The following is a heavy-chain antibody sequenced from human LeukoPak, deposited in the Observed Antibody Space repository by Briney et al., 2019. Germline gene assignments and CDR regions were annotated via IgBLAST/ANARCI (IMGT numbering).Heavy chain of an antibody. D-gene: IGHD2-8*01. J-gene: IGHJ4*02. V-gene: IGHV3-30*04. Sequence: PGGSLRLSCAASGFTFSSYAMHWVRQAPGKGLEWVAVISYDGSNKYYADSVKGRFTISRDNSKNTLYLQMNSLRAEDTAVYYCANGRVYDYWGQGTPVTVSS. CDR2: ISYDGSNK. CDR1: GFTFSSYA. CDR3: ANGRVYDY.